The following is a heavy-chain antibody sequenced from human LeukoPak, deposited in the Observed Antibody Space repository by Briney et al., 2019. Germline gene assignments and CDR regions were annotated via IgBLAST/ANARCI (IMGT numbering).Heavy chain of an antibody. J-gene: IGHJ4*02. CDR2: ISSSGSTI. CDR3: ARDSGRREDY. Sequence: GGSLRPSCAGSGFTFSSYEMNWVRQAPGKGLEWVSYISSSGSTIYYADSVKGRFAISRDDAKNSLYLQMNSLRAEDTALYYCARDSGRREDYWGQGTLVTVSS. CDR1: GFTFSSYE. V-gene: IGHV3-48*03. D-gene: IGHD3-10*01.